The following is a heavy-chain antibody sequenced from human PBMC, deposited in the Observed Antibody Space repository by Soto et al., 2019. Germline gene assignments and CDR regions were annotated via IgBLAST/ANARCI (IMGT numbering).Heavy chain of an antibody. J-gene: IGHJ4*02. V-gene: IGHV1-46*01. CDR1: GYSFTNFH. D-gene: IGHD3-22*01. Sequence: QVQLSQFGAEVKKPGASVKVSCKASGYSFTNFHIHWVRQAPGQGLEWMGMIDPSGGITRDAQRLQGRITMTRDAATSTVYMELRSQTSDDTAVYYCARDVIGYDNYETIGYYFDHWGEGTLVTVS. CDR2: IDPSGGIT. CDR3: ARDVIGYDNYETIGYYFDH.